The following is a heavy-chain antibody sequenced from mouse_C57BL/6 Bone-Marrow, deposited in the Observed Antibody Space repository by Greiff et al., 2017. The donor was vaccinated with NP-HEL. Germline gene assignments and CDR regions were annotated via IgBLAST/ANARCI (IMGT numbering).Heavy chain of an antibody. V-gene: IGHV14-4*01. CDR2: IDPENGDT. D-gene: IGHD1-1*01. CDR3: TTWVNYYGSSPWFAY. Sequence: VQLKQSGAELVRPGASVKLSCTASGFNIKDDYMHWVKQRPEQGLEWIGWIDPENGDTEYASKFQGKATITADTSSNTAYLQLSSLTSEDTAVYYCTTWVNYYGSSPWFAYWGQGTLVTVSA. CDR1: GFNIKDDY. J-gene: IGHJ3*01.